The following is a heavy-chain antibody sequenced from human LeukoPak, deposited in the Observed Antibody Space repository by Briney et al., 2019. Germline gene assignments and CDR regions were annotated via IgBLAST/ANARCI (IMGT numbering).Heavy chain of an antibody. CDR2: IKQDGSEK. CDR3: ARGGDYVWGSYRYFDY. J-gene: IGHJ4*02. Sequence: PGGSLRLSCAASGFTFSRYWISWVREAPGEGLEWGANIKQDGSEKYYVESVKGGFTISRDNAKNSLYLQMYSLRAEDTAVYYCARGGDYVWGSYRYFDYWGQGTLVTVSP. V-gene: IGHV3-7*01. CDR1: GFTFSRYW. D-gene: IGHD3-16*02.